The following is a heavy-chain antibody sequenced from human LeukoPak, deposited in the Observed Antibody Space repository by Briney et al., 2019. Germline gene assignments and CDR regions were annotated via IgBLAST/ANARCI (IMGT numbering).Heavy chain of an antibody. CDR3: SGYSGYVRSRGWFDP. D-gene: IGHD5-12*01. V-gene: IGHV1-18*01. CDR2: ISAYNGNT. CDR1: GYTFTSYG. Sequence: GASVKVSCKASGYTFTSYGISWVRQAPGQGLEWMGWISAYNGNTNYAQKLQGRVTMTTDTSTSTAYMELSSLRSEDTGVYYCSGYSGYVRSRGWFDPWGEGTLVTVSS. J-gene: IGHJ5*02.